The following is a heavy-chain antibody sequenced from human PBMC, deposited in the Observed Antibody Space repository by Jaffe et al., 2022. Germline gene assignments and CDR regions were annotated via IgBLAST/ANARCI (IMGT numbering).Heavy chain of an antibody. CDR2: IYHSGST. CDR3: ARWTYNTVYYGSGSYNFDY. D-gene: IGHD3-10*01. Sequence: QVQLQESGPGLVKPSETLSLTCAVSGYSISSGYYWGWIRQPPGKGLEWIGSIYHSGSTYYNPSLKSRVTISVDTSKNQFSLKLSSVTAADTAVYYCARWTYNTVYYGSGSYNFDYWGQGTLVTVSS. J-gene: IGHJ4*02. V-gene: IGHV4-38-2*01. CDR1: GYSISSGYY.